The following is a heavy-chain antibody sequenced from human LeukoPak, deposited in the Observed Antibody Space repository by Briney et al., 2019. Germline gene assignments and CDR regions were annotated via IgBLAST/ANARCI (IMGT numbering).Heavy chain of an antibody. CDR1: GGSISSYY. J-gene: IGHJ6*03. V-gene: IGHV4-4*07. CDR2: IYTSGST. CDR3: ARALSLYDYIWGSYRWDYYMDV. D-gene: IGHD3-16*02. Sequence: PSETLSLTCTVSGGSISSYYWSWIRQPAGKGLEWIGRIYTSGSTNYNPSLKSRVTMSVDTSKNQFSLKLSSVTAADTTVHYCARALSLYDYIWGSYRWDYYMDVWGKGTTVTVSS.